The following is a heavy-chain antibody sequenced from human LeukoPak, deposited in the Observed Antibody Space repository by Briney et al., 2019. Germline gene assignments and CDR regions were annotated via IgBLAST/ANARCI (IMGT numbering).Heavy chain of an antibody. Sequence: GESLNISCKDSGYSFASYWIGWVRQMPGKGLGWRGIIYPGDSYTTYSPSFQGQVTISADKSISTAYLQWSSLKASDTAMYYCARQVTMIPPFDYWGQGTLVTVSS. CDR1: GYSFASYW. V-gene: IGHV5-51*01. CDR3: ARQVTMIPPFDY. D-gene: IGHD3-22*01. J-gene: IGHJ4*02. CDR2: IYPGDSYT.